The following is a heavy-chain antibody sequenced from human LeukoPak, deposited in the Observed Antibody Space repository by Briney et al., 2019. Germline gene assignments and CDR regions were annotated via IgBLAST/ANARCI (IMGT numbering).Heavy chain of an antibody. V-gene: IGHV4-59*11. D-gene: IGHD3-16*01. CDR3: ARDGGVGANKVDY. CDR1: GGSITSLC. CDR2: VCYSGST. Sequence: KSSETLSLTCTVSGGSITSLCWSWIRQPPGKGLEWIAYVCYSGSTNYNPSLKSRVTISVDTSKNQFSLKVFSVTEADTAVYYCARDGGVGANKVDYWDQGTLVTVSS. J-gene: IGHJ4*02.